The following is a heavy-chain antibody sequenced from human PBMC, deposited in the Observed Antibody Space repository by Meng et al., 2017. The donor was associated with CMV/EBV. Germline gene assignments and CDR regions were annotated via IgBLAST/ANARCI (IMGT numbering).Heavy chain of an antibody. J-gene: IGHJ5*02. V-gene: IGHV3-23*01. CDR1: GFTFSSYA. D-gene: IGHD3-10*01. CDR2: ISGSGGST. CDR3: AKGIGGEFDP. Sequence: ESLKISCAASGFTFSSYAMSWVRQAPGKGLEWVSAISGSGGSTYYADSVKGRFTISRDNSKNTLHLQMNSLRAEDTAVYYCAKGIGGEFDPWGQGTLVTVSS.